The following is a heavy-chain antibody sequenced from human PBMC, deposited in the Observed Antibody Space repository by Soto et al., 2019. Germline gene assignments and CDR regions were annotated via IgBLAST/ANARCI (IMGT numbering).Heavy chain of an antibody. Sequence: PSETLSLTCTVSGGSISSGDYYWSWIRQPPGKGLEWIGYIYYSGSTNYNPSLKSRVTISVDTSKNQFSLKLSSVTAADTAVYYCARDRVPCGGDCYSDYYYYYGMDVWGQGTTVTVSS. J-gene: IGHJ6*02. CDR3: ARDRVPCGGDCYSDYYYYYGMDV. CDR2: IYYSGST. CDR1: GGSISSGDYY. D-gene: IGHD2-21*02. V-gene: IGHV4-61*08.